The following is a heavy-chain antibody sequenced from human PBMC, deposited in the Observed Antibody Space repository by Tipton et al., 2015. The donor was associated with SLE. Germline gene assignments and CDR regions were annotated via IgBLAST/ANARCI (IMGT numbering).Heavy chain of an antibody. CDR1: GFTVSSNY. D-gene: IGHD2-2*01. CDR3: ARGGIVVVPAAMQGAFDI. V-gene: IGHV3-53*01. CDR2: IYSGGST. J-gene: IGHJ3*02. Sequence: SLRLSCAASGFTVSSNYMSWVRQAPGKGLEWVSVIYSGGSTYYADSVKGRFTISRDNSKNTLYLQMNSLRAEDTAVYYCARGGIVVVPAAMQGAFDIWGQGTMVTVSS.